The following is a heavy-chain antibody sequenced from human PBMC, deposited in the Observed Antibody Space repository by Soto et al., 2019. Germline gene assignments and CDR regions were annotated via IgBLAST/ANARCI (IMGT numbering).Heavy chain of an antibody. CDR3: ATVGRSIAVVVAARVDYAFDI. D-gene: IGHD2-15*01. Sequence: ASVKVSWKGSGYTITELSMHWVRQAHGKGLEWMGCFDPEDGETIYAQKFQGRVTMTEDTSTDTAYMELSSLRSEDTAVYYCATVGRSIAVVVAARVDYAFDIWGQGTMVTVSS. CDR1: GYTITELS. J-gene: IGHJ3*02. CDR2: FDPEDGET. V-gene: IGHV1-24*01.